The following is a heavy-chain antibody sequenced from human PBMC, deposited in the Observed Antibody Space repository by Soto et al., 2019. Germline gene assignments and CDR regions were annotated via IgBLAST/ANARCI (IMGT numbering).Heavy chain of an antibody. Sequence: QVQLQESGPGLVKPSETLSLTCTVSGGSISSYYWSWIRQPPGKGLEWIGYIYYSGSTNYNPSLKSRFTIAVDTSKNQFSLKLSSVTAADTAVYYCARVDGSSGWLWGWFDPWGQGTLVTVSS. CDR3: ARVDGSSGWLWGWFDP. V-gene: IGHV4-59*01. CDR1: GGSISSYY. CDR2: IYYSGST. D-gene: IGHD6-19*01. J-gene: IGHJ5*02.